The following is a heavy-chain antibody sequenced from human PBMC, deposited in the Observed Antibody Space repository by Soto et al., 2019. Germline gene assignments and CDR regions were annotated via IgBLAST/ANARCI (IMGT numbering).Heavy chain of an antibody. V-gene: IGHV1-3*01. J-gene: IGHJ3*02. CDR2: INAGNGNT. CDR3: ARPRYYDSSGPTAFDI. D-gene: IGHD3-22*01. CDR1: GGTFSSYA. Sequence: ASVKVSCKASGGTFSSYAISWVRQAPGQGLEWMGWINAGNGNTKYSQKFQGRVTITRDTSASTAYMELSSLRSEDTAVYYCARPRYYDSSGPTAFDIWGQGTMVTVS.